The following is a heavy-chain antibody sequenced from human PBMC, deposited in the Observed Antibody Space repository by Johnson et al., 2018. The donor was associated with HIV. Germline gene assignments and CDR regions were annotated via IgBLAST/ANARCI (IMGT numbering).Heavy chain of an antibody. CDR2: IKSKTDGGTT. Sequence: VQLVESGGGLVKPGGSLRLSCAASGFTFSNAWMSWVRQAPGKGLEWVGHIKSKTDGGTTDYAAPVKGRFTISRDSSKYTLYVQMNSLRGEDTAVYYCAREVHYDSSDYYERYAFDVWGQGTTVIVSS. CDR1: GFTFSNAW. V-gene: IGHV3-15*01. J-gene: IGHJ3*01. CDR3: AREVHYDSSDYYERYAFDV. D-gene: IGHD3-22*01.